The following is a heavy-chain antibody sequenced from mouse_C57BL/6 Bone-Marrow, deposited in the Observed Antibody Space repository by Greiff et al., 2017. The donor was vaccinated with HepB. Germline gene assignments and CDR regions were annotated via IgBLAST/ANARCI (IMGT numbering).Heavy chain of an antibody. CDR2: ISSGSSTI. Sequence: DVHLVESGGGLVKPGGSLKLSCAASGFTFSDYGMHWVRQAPEKGLEWVAYISSGSSTIYYADTVKGRFTISRDNAKNTLFLQMTSLRSEDTAMYYCARTLRGAMDYWGQGTSVTVSS. V-gene: IGHV5-17*01. CDR3: ARTLRGAMDY. D-gene: IGHD1-1*01. J-gene: IGHJ4*01. CDR1: GFTFSDYG.